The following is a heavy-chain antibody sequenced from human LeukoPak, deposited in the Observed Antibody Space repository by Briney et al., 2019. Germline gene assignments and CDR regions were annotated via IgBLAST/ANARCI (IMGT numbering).Heavy chain of an antibody. CDR1: GGSFSGYY. CDR3: ATAPYYYYYYYMDV. V-gene: IGHV4-34*01. CDR2: INHSGST. D-gene: IGHD6-25*01. J-gene: IGHJ6*03. Sequence: SETLSLTCAVYGGSFSGYYWSWIRQPPGKGLEWIGEINHSGSTNYNPSLKSRVTISVDTSKNQFSLKLSSVTAADTAVYYCATAPYYYYYYYMDVWGKGTRSPSP.